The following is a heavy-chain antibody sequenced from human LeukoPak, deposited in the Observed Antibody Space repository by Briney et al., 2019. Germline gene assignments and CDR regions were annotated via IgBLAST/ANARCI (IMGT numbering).Heavy chain of an antibody. CDR3: ARRDFLTGSPTNWFDP. V-gene: IGHV1-8*01. Sequence: GASVKVSCKASGYTFTSYDINWVRQATGQGLEWMGWMNPNSGNTGYAQKFQGRVTMTRNTSISTAYMELSSLRSEDTAVYYCARRDFLTGSPTNWFDPWGQGTLVTVSS. CDR2: MNPNSGNT. D-gene: IGHD3-9*01. CDR1: GYTFTSYD. J-gene: IGHJ5*02.